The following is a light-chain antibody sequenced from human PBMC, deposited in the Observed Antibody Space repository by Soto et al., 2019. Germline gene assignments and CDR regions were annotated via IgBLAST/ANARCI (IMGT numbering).Light chain of an antibody. Sequence: SVLTQPASVSGSPGQSITISCTGTSSDVGSYDLVSWYQQHPGKAPKLMIYEVTKRPSGVSDRFSGSKSGNTASLTISGLQAGDEADYYCCSYADITTYVFGTGTKVTVL. V-gene: IGLV2-23*02. J-gene: IGLJ1*01. CDR2: EVT. CDR1: SSDVGSYDL. CDR3: CSYADITTYV.